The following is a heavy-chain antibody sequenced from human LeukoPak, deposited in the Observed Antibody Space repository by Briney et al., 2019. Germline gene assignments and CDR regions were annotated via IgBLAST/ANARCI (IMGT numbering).Heavy chain of an antibody. D-gene: IGHD6-19*01. Sequence: SETLSLTCTVSGGSISSYYWSWIRKPPGKELKWIGYIYYSGSTNYNPSLKSRVTISVDTSKNQFSLKLSSVTAADTAVYYCARGVAGPSVDYWGQGTLVTVSS. V-gene: IGHV4-59*08. CDR2: IYYSGST. CDR3: ARGVAGPSVDY. J-gene: IGHJ4*02. CDR1: GGSISSYY.